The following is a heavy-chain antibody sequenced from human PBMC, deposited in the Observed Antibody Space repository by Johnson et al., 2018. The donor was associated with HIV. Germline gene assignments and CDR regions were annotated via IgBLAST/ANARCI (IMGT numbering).Heavy chain of an antibody. Sequence: VQLVESGGGVVRPGGSLILSCAASGFNFDDYGMSWVRQDPGKGLEWVSGINWNGVRTGYADSVKGRFTISRDNAKNSLYLQMNSLRAEDTALYYCARDLVAFGECTAFDIWGQGTWVTVSP. J-gene: IGHJ3*02. CDR1: GFNFDDYG. CDR2: INWNGVRT. V-gene: IGHV3-20*04. D-gene: IGHD4-17*01. CDR3: ARDLVAFGECTAFDI.